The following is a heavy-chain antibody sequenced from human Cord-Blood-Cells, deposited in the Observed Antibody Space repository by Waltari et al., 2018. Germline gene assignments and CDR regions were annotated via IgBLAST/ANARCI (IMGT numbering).Heavy chain of an antibody. CDR3: ARERFSAAFDI. D-gene: IGHD3-10*01. Sequence: EVQLVESGGGLIQPGGSLSLSCAASGFTDSSNYMSWVRQAPGKGLEWVSVIYSGGSTYYADSVKGRFTISRDNSKNTLYLQMNSLRAEDTAVYYCARERFSAAFDIWGQGTMVTVSS. CDR1: GFTDSSNY. J-gene: IGHJ3*02. CDR2: IYSGGST. V-gene: IGHV3-53*01.